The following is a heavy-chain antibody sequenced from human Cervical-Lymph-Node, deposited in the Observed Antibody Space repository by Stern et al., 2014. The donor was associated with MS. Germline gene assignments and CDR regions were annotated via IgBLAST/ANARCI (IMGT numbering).Heavy chain of an antibody. CDR2: IKQDVSEK. Sequence: EVQLEESGGGLAQPGGSLRLSCAASGLSFSDYWMSWVRQAPGKGLEWVAYIKQDVSEKYYLDSVKGRFTISRDNTKNSLSLQMNSLRAEDTAFYYCARGRDYFGPWGQGTLVTVSS. CDR1: GLSFSDYW. V-gene: IGHV3-7*01. J-gene: IGHJ4*02. CDR3: ARGRDYFGP.